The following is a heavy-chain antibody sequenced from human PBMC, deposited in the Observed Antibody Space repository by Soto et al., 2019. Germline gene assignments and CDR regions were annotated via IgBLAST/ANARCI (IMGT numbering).Heavy chain of an antibody. J-gene: IGHJ4*02. V-gene: IGHV1-18*01. CDR3: ARDGYFYDISGYPDY. D-gene: IGHD3-22*01. CDR1: GYTFTTYG. Sequence: ASVKVSCKASGYTFTTYGISWVRQAPGQGLEWMGWISAYSGNTNYAQKVQGRVTMTTDTSTTTAYMELRSLRSDDTAVYYCARDGYFYDISGYPDYWGQGTLVPVSS. CDR2: ISAYSGNT.